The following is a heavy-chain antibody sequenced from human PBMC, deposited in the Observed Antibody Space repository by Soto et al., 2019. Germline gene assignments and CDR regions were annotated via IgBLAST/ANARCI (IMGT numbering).Heavy chain of an antibody. CDR1: GDSFSSSTYY. J-gene: IGHJ4*02. V-gene: IGHV4-39*01. D-gene: IGHD6-19*01. Sequence: HLQLQESGPGLLKPSETLSLTCTVSGDSFSSSTYYWAWIRQPPGKGLEWIGDIYYSGDTYYNPSLEGRVTLSGDACKNQFSLRLSSVTATDGAVYYWAGGYSTVWYFLDWWGQGTLVTVSS. CDR3: AGGYSTVWYFLDW. CDR2: IYYSGDT.